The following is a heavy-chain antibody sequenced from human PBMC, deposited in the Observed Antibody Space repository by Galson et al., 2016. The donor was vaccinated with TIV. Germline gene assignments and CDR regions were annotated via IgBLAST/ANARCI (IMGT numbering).Heavy chain of an antibody. Sequence: PALVTPPQTVTLTCTFSGFSLHTRGVGVAWIRQPPGKALEWLALIYYDEAIRYAPSLRRRLTVTKATSKNQVVLTMTNMDPVDTATYYCAPRKTSGRPHDAFDIWGQGTMVTVSS. V-gene: IGHV2-5*05. CDR2: IYYDEAI. CDR3: APRKTSGRPHDAFDI. CDR1: GFSLHTRGVG. J-gene: IGHJ3*02.